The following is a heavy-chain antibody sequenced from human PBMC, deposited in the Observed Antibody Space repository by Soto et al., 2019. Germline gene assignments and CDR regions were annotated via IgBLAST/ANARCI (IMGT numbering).Heavy chain of an antibody. CDR3: ARSIVYGLRWYYFGY. D-gene: IGHD2-8*01. CDR1: GTPINSTSYH. V-gene: IGHV4-39*01. Sequence: LQDSGPGLVKPSETLTLICTFSGTPINSTSYHWGWIRQSSGKGLEWIGTIHSSGSTNYNPSLVGRVTISLDTSKGQFSLNLISVNDADTAVYYCARSIVYGLRWYYFGYWGQGTLVTVSS. CDR2: IHSSGST. J-gene: IGHJ4*02.